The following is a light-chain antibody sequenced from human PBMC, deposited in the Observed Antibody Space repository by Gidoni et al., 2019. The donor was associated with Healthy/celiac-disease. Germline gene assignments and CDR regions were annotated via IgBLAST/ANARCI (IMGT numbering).Light chain of an antibody. V-gene: IGLV1-51*01. Sequence: QSVLTQPPSVSAHHGKKVTIACSGSSSNIGNNYVSWYQQLPGTAPKLLIYDNNKRPSGIPDRFPGSKSGTSATLGITGLQTGDEADYYCGTWDSSLSPLFSGGTKLTVL. J-gene: IGLJ2*01. CDR1: SSNIGNNY. CDR3: GTWDSSLSPL. CDR2: DNN.